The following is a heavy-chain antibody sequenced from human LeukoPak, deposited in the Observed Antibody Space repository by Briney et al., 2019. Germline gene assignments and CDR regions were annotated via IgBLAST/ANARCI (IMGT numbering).Heavy chain of an antibody. V-gene: IGHV4-4*02. Sequence: ASDTLSLTCAVSGGSISSSNWWRWIRQPPGKGLEWIGEIYHSGSTNYTPPLKTRHTISIDTSKHHLSVTVRSVSGADTAVYYCARGLSLGSAGTKYYFDYWGQGTLVTVSS. CDR2: IYHSGST. D-gene: IGHD1-1*01. CDR1: GGSISSSNW. CDR3: ARGLSLGSAGTKYYFDY. J-gene: IGHJ4*02.